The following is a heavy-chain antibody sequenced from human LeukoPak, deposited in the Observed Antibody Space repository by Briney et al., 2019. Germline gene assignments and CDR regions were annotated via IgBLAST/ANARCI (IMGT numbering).Heavy chain of an antibody. CDR3: ARSVGYDYGDY. CDR1: GGSFSGYY. V-gene: IGHV4-34*01. D-gene: IGHD5-12*01. CDR2: INHSGST. J-gene: IGHJ4*02. Sequence: SETLSLTCAVYGGSFSGYYWSWIRQPPGKGLEWIGEINHSGSTNYNPSLKSRVTISVDTSKNQFSLKLSSVTAADTAVYYCARSVGYDYGDYWGQGTLVTVSS.